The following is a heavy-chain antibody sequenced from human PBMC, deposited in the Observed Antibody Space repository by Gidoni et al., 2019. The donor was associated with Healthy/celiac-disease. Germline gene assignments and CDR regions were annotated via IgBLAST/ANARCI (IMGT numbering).Heavy chain of an antibody. CDR1: GFTLSSDA. Sequence: EVQLLESGGGLVQPGGSLRLSCAASGFTLSSDAMSWVRQAPGKGLEWVSAISGSGGSTYYAASVKGRFTISRDNSKNTLYLQTNSLRAEDTAVYYCAKDQYGELPQNWFDPWGQGTLVTVSS. J-gene: IGHJ5*02. CDR3: AKDQYGELPQNWFDP. CDR2: ISGSGGST. D-gene: IGHD4-17*01. V-gene: IGHV3-23*01.